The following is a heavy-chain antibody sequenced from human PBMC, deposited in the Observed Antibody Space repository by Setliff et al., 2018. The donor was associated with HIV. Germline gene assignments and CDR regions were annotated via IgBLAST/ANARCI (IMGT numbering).Heavy chain of an antibody. CDR2: INSDGSTI. CDR3: AMFSSSSG. J-gene: IGHJ4*02. Sequence: VGSLRLSCVASGFTFRNYWMHWVRQVPGKGLVWVSRINSDGSTITYADSVKDRFTISRDNAKSTLYLQLSSLRADDTAVYYCAMFSSSSGWGQGTQVTVSS. D-gene: IGHD6-6*01. CDR1: GFTFRNYW. V-gene: IGHV3-74*01.